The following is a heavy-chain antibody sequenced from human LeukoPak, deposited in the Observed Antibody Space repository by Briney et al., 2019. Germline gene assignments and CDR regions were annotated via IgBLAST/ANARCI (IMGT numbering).Heavy chain of an antibody. CDR2: VYYSGST. J-gene: IGHJ4*02. CDR1: GDPLSSYSDS. Sequence: SETLSLTCTVPGDPLSSYSDSTNSKWTWIRQPQGKGLVWIGNVYYSGSTNYTPSLKSRVTISVDTSKNQFSLKLTSVTAADTAVYYCAREYSGFDYWGQGTLVTVSS. V-gene: IGHV4-61*01. CDR3: AREYSGFDY. D-gene: IGHD5-12*01.